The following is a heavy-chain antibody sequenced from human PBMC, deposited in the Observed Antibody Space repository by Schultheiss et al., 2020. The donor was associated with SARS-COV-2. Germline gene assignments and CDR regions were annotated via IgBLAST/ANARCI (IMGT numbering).Heavy chain of an antibody. D-gene: IGHD4-17*01. CDR3: AKDRYGDYGPYYFDY. V-gene: IGHV3-53*01. Sequence: GGSLRLSCAASGFSVSNNYMSWVRQAPGKGLEWVAVIYSGGSTYYADSVKGRFTISRHNSKNTLYLQMNSLRAEDTAVYYCAKDRYGDYGPYYFDYWGQGTLVTVSS. J-gene: IGHJ4*02. CDR2: IYSGGST. CDR1: GFSVSNNY.